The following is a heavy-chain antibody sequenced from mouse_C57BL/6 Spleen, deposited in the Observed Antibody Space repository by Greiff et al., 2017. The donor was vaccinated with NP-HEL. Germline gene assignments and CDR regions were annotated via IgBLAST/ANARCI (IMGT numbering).Heavy chain of an antibody. CDR3: ARRITTVVAVDY. D-gene: IGHD1-1*01. CDR1: GYTFTSYW. CDR2: INPSSGYT. J-gene: IGHJ4*01. Sequence: VQLQQSGAELAKPGASVKLSCKASGYTFTSYWMHWVKQRPGQGLEWIGYINPSSGYTRYNQKFKDKATLTADKSSSTAYMQLGSLTSEDSAVYDCARRITTVVAVDYWGQGTSVTVSS. V-gene: IGHV1-7*01.